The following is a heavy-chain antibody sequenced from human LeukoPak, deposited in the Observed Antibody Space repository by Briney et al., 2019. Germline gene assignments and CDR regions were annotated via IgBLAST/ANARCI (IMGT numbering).Heavy chain of an antibody. J-gene: IGHJ5*02. Sequence: SETLSLTCTVSGGSISSGGYYWSWIRQHPGKGLEWIGYIYYSGSTYYNSSLKSRVTISVDTSKNQFSLKLSSVTAADTAVYYCARYSSSFGWFDPWGQGTLVTVSS. V-gene: IGHV4-31*03. CDR3: ARYSSSFGWFDP. D-gene: IGHD6-6*01. CDR2: IYYSGST. CDR1: GGSISSGGYY.